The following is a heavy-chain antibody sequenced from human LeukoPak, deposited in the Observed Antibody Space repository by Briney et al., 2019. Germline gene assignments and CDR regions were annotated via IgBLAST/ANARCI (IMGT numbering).Heavy chain of an antibody. D-gene: IGHD3-10*01. V-gene: IGHV3-15*01. CDR2: IKSKTDGGTL. CDR3: STLWYGA. Sequence: PGGSLRLSRAASGFTFTNAWMYWVRQAPGKGLEWVGRIKSKTDGGTLDYAAPVTGRFTISRDDSKSTLYLEMNSLKTEDTGAYYCSTLWYGAWGQGTLVTVSS. CDR1: GFTFTNAW. J-gene: IGHJ5*02.